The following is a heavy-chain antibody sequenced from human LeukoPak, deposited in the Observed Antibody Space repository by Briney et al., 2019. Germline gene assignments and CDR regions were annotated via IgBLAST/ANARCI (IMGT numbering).Heavy chain of an antibody. CDR1: GGSFSAYY. D-gene: IGHD5-12*01. V-gene: IGHV4-34*01. J-gene: IGHJ4*02. Sequence: SETLSLTCPVYGGSFSAYYWTWIRQPPGKGLEWIGEINHSGNTKYNPSLKTRVTISVDTSKNQFSLKMSSVTAADTAVYYCARCGGFDYLDDYWGQGTLVAVSS. CDR2: INHSGNT. CDR3: ARCGGFDYLDDY.